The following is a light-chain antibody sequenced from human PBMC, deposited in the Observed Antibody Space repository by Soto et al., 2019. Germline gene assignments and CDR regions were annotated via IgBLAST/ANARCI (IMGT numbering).Light chain of an antibody. CDR3: QQRSNWLIT. J-gene: IGKJ5*01. V-gene: IGKV3-11*01. CDR1: QSVSSY. Sequence: EIVLTQSPATLSLPPGERATLSCRASQSVSSYLAWYQQKPGQAPRLLIYDASNRATGIPARFSGSGSGTEFTLTISSLEPVDFAVYYCQQRSNWLITFGQGTRLEIK. CDR2: DAS.